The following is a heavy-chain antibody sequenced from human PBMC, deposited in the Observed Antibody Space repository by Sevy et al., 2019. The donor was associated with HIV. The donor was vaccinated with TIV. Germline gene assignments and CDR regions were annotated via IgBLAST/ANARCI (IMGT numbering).Heavy chain of an antibody. J-gene: IGHJ3*02. Sequence: ASVKVSCKVSGYSVSDLSIHWVRQAPGKGLEWMGGYDPEDGETIYAQKFQGRVTMTEDTSTDTAYLELSSLRCEDTAVYYFSYCPDYDYNSRDAFDIWGQGTMVTVSS. CDR1: GYSVSDLS. D-gene: IGHD3-16*01. CDR3: SYCPDYDYNSRDAFDI. CDR2: YDPEDGET. V-gene: IGHV1-24*01.